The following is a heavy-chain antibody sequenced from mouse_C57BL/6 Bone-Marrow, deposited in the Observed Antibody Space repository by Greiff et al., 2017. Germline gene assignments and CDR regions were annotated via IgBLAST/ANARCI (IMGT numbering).Heavy chain of an antibody. CDR2: ISDGGSYT. Sequence: EVHLVESGGGLVKPGGSLKLSCAASGFTFSSYAMSWVRQTPEKRLEWVATISDGGSYTYYPDNVKGRFTISRDNAKNNLYLQMSHLKSEDTAMYYCAREEPGGDAMDYWGQGTSVTVSS. J-gene: IGHJ4*01. CDR3: AREEPGGDAMDY. V-gene: IGHV5-4*01. CDR1: GFTFSSYA.